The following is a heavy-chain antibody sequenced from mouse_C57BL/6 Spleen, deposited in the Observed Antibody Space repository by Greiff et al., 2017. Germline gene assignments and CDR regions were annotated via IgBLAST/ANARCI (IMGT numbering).Heavy chain of an antibody. D-gene: IGHD2-4*01. Sequence: LQQSGAELVRPGASVKMSCKASGYTFTSYNMHWVKQTPRQGLEWIGAIYPGNGDTSYNQKFKGKATLTVDKSSSTAYMQLSSLTSEDSAVYFCAMIGDYDKDYYAMDYWGQGTSVTVSS. CDR3: AMIGDYDKDYYAMDY. J-gene: IGHJ4*01. V-gene: IGHV1-12*01. CDR2: IYPGNGDT. CDR1: GYTFTSYN.